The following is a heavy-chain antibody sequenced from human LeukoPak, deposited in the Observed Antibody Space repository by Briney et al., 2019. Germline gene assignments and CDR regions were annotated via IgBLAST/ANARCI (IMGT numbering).Heavy chain of an antibody. CDR1: GGTFSSYA. Sequence: SVTVSCKASGGTFSSYAISWVRQAPGQGLEWMGGIIPIFGTANYAQKFQGRVTITADESTSTAYVELSSLRSEDTAVYYCARSSTYDSSGYSPSWGYFDYWGQGTLVTVSS. D-gene: IGHD3-22*01. J-gene: IGHJ4*02. CDR3: ARSSTYDSSGYSPSWGYFDY. CDR2: IIPIFGTA. V-gene: IGHV1-69*13.